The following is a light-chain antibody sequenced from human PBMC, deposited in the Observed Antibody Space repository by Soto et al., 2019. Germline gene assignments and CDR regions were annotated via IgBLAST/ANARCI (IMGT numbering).Light chain of an antibody. CDR1: QSVSSSY. CDR3: QQYDSKAMYT. V-gene: IGKV3-20*01. CDR2: GAS. J-gene: IGKJ2*01. Sequence: EIVLTQSPGTLSLSPGERATLSCRASQSVSSSYLAWYQQKPGQAPRLLIYGASSRTTGIPDRFCGSGSGTDFTIIISRLEPADVSVYYCQQYDSKAMYTFGQGTKLEIK.